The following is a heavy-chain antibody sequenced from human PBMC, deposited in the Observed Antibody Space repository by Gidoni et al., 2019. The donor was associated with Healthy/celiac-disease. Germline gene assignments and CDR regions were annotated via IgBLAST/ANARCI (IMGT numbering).Heavy chain of an antibody. J-gene: IGHJ4*02. CDR2: ISWDGGST. Sequence: EVQLVESGGVVVQPGGSLRLSCAASGFTFDDYTMHWVRQAPGKGLEWVSLISWDGGSTYYADSVKGRFTISRDNSKNSLYLQMNSLRTEDTALYYCAKENYGDYFFDYWGQGTLVTVSS. CDR3: AKENYGDYFFDY. D-gene: IGHD4-17*01. CDR1: GFTFDDYT. V-gene: IGHV3-43*01.